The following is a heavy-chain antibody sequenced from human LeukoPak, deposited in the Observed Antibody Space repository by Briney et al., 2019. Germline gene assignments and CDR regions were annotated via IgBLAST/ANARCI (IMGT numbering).Heavy chain of an antibody. V-gene: IGHV3-23*01. CDR1: GFTFSSYS. CDR2: LSGSGGST. CDR3: AKDIYYDYVWGSYLH. D-gene: IGHD3-16*02. J-gene: IGHJ4*02. Sequence: PGGSLRLSCAASGFTFSSYSMNWVRQAPGKGLEWVSGLSGSGGSTYYADSVRGRFTVSRDNSKNTLYLQMNSLRAEDTAVYYCAKDIYYDYVWGSYLHWGQGTLVTVAS.